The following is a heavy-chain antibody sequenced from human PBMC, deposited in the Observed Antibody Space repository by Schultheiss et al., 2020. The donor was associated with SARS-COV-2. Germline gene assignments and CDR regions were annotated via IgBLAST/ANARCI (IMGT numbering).Heavy chain of an antibody. Sequence: SVKVSCKASGGTFSSYAISWVRQAPGQGLEWMGGIIPIFGTANYAQKFQGRVTITADESTSTAYMELSSLRSEDTAVYYCASKQSEKNYDFSGKTYYYYFRMDLWSQVTTVTVSS. J-gene: IGHJ6*02. CDR3: ASKQSEKNYDFSGKTYYYYFRMDL. V-gene: IGHV1-69*13. CDR2: IIPIFGTA. CDR1: GGTFSSYA. D-gene: IGHD3-3*01.